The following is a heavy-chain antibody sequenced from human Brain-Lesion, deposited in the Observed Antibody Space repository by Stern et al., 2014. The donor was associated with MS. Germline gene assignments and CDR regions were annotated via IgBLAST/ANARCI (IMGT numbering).Heavy chain of an antibody. CDR3: ARGERWFDS. CDR2: VNNDGRRT. V-gene: IGHV3-74*02. J-gene: IGHJ5*01. Sequence: EVQLVESGGGLVQPGGSLRLSCAASGFTFSNYWMRWVRQAPGQGLVWVSRVNNDGRRTSYADSVKGRFTMSRDNAKNTLYLQMNSLRVEDTAIYYCARGERWFDSWGQGTLVTVSS. CDR1: GFTFSNYW. D-gene: IGHD3-10*01.